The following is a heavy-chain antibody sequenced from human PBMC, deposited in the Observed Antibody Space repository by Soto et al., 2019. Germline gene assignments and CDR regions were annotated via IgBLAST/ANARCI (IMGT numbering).Heavy chain of an antibody. Sequence: ASVKVSCKASGGTFSSYAISWVRQAPGQGLEWMGGIIPIFGTANYAQKFQGRVTITADESTSTAYMELSSLRSEDTAVYYCARPAAISMVRGVIITGFDYWGQGTLVTVSS. D-gene: IGHD3-10*01. V-gene: IGHV1-69*13. CDR3: ARPAAISMVRGVIITGFDY. CDR2: IIPIFGTA. J-gene: IGHJ4*02. CDR1: GGTFSSYA.